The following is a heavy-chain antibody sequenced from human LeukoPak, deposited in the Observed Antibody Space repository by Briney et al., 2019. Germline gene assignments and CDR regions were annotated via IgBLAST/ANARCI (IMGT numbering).Heavy chain of an antibody. V-gene: IGHV5-51*01. J-gene: IGHJ5*02. D-gene: IGHD3-3*01. CDR1: GYTFTNYW. CDR3: AGARHGNTFWAS. CDR2: IHLSDSDT. Sequence: KDGESLKISCKGSGYTFTNYWIGWVRQMPGKGLEWMGIIHLSDSDTRYSPSFQGQVTISADKSISIAYLQWSSLQASDTAIYYCAGARHGNTFWASWGQGTLVTVSS.